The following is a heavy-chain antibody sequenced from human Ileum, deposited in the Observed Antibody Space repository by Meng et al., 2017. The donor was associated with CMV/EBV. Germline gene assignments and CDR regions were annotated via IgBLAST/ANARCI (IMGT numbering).Heavy chain of an antibody. J-gene: IGHJ5*02. CDR2: IWYDGSNK. Sequence: GESLKISCAASGFTFSSYGMHWVRQAPGKGLEWVAVIWYDGSNKYYADSVKGRFTISRDNSKNTLYLQMNSLRAEDTAVYYCAKDNGRYQLPNGFDPWGQGTLVTVSS. CDR1: GFTFSSYG. V-gene: IGHV3-33*06. D-gene: IGHD2-2*01. CDR3: AKDNGRYQLPNGFDP.